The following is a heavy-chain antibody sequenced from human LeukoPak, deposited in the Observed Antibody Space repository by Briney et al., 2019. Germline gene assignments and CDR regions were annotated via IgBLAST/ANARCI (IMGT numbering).Heavy chain of an antibody. J-gene: IGHJ2*01. Sequence: PSETLSLTCAVYGGSFSGYYWSWIRQPPGKGLEWIGEINHSGSTNYNPSLKSRVTISVDTSENQFSLKLSSVTAADTAVYYCARAWRIVVALHFDLWGRGTLVTVSS. CDR1: GGSFSGYY. CDR3: ARAWRIVVALHFDL. V-gene: IGHV4-34*01. CDR2: INHSGST. D-gene: IGHD3-22*01.